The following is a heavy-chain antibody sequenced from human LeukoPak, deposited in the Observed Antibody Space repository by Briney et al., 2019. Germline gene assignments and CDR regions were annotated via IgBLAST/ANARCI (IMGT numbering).Heavy chain of an antibody. J-gene: IGHJ4*02. CDR1: GYTFTGYC. D-gene: IGHD5-12*01. CDR3: ARDYSGYPELWGFDY. CDR2: INPNSGGT. V-gene: IGHV1-2*02. Sequence: GASVRVSCKASGYTFTGYCMHWVRQAPGQGLEWMGWINPNSGGTHYAQKFQGRVTMTRDTSISTAYMDLSRPRTDDTAVYYCARDYSGYPELWGFDYWGQGTLVTVSS.